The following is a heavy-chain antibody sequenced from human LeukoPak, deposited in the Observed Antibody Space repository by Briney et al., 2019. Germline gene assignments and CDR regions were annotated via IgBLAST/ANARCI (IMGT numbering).Heavy chain of an antibody. D-gene: IGHD3-10*01. CDR3: ARAGRY. J-gene: IGHJ4*02. CDR2: IFHTGHT. Sequence: PSETLSLTCAVSGGSISSGDYPWSWIRQPPGKGLEWIGYIFHTGHTSYNPSLKSRVTISVDTSKNQFSLKLSSVTAADTAVYYCARAGRYWGQGTLVTVSS. V-gene: IGHV4-30-2*01. CDR1: GGSISSGDYP.